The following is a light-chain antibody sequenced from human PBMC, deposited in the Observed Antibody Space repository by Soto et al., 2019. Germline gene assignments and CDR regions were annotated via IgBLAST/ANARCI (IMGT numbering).Light chain of an antibody. CDR3: QQTYTAPGK. Sequence: DIQMTQSPSPLSASVGDSVTITCRASQTIKTYLNWYRHKPGKAPELLIYAASRLQSGVASRFSRSGSGTYFILTISSLQPDDLATYYCQQTYTAPGKFGQGTKVEI. J-gene: IGKJ1*01. CDR1: QTIKTY. CDR2: AAS. V-gene: IGKV1-39*01.